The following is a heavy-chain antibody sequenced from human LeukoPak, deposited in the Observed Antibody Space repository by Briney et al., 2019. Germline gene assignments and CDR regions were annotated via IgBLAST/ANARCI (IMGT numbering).Heavy chain of an antibody. J-gene: IGHJ3*02. D-gene: IGHD2-2*02. CDR3: ARDTYDAFDI. CDR2: INHSGST. V-gene: IGHV4-34*01. CDR1: XGXFSGYY. Sequence: ASETLSLTXXXXXGXFSGYYWSWIRQPPGKGLEWIGEINHSGSTNYNPSLKSRVTISVDTSKNQFSLKLSSVTAADTAVYYCARDTYDAFDIWGQGTMVTVSS.